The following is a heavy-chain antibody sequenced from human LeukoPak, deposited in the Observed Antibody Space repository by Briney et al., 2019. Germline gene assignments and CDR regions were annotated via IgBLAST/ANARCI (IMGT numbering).Heavy chain of an antibody. V-gene: IGHV3-30*04. Sequence: GGSLRLSCAASGFTFSNYAMHWVRQAPGRGLAWVAVISYDGSDKYYADSVKGRFTISRDNAKNSLYLQMNSLRAEDTAVYYCAELGITMIGGVWGKGTTVTISS. J-gene: IGHJ6*04. CDR1: GFTFSNYA. CDR3: AELGITMIGGV. D-gene: IGHD3-10*02. CDR2: ISYDGSDK.